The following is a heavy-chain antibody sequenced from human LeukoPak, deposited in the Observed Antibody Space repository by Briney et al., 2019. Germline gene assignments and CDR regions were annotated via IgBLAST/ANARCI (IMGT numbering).Heavy chain of an antibody. J-gene: IGHJ4*02. Sequence: SETLSLTCTVSGYSISSGYYWGWIRQPPGKGLEWIGSIYHSGSTYYNPSLKSRVTMSVDTSKNQFSLKLSSMTVADTAVYYCAREVTDHWGQGTLITVSS. V-gene: IGHV4-38-2*02. CDR3: AREVTDH. D-gene: IGHD2-21*02. CDR2: IYHSGST. CDR1: GYSISSGYY.